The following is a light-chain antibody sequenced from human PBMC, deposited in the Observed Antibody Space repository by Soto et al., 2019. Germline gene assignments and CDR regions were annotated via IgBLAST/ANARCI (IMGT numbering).Light chain of an antibody. V-gene: IGKV1-9*01. J-gene: IGKJ3*01. CDR1: QGISTY. CDR2: AAS. CDR3: HQLNTYPFT. Sequence: DIQLTQSPSFLSASVGDRVTITCRASQGISTYLAWYQQRPGKAPNLLIYAASTLQSGVPSRLSGSGSGTEFTLTISSLQPEDFATYYCHQLNTYPFTFGPGTKVDIK.